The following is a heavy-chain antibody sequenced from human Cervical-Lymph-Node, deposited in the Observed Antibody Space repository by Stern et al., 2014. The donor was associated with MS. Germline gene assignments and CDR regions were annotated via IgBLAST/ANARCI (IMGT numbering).Heavy chain of an antibody. V-gene: IGHV2-26*01. J-gene: IGHJ2*01. Sequence: TLKESGPGLVKPTETLTLTCTVSGFSLSNPRMGVSWIRQPPGKALEWLAQIFSYDEKSYIPSLRSRLTISKDTSKSQVVLTLANVDPVDTATYFCARMDYGDYVPFLAEWYFDLWGRGTLVSVSS. CDR1: GFSLSNPRMG. CDR3: ARMDYGDYVPFLAEWYFDL. D-gene: IGHD4-17*01. CDR2: IFSYDEK.